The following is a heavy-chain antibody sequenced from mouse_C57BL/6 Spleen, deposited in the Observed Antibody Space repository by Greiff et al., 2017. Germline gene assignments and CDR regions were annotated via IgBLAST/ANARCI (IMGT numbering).Heavy chain of an antibody. CDR3: ARDYYGSSYDY. Sequence: QVQLQQPGAELVKPGASVKMSCKASGYTFTSYWITWVKQRPGQGLGWIGDIYPGSGSTNYNEKFKSKATLTVDTSSSTAYMQLSSLTSEDSAVYYGARDYYGSSYDYWGQGTTLTVSS. CDR1: GYTFTSYW. J-gene: IGHJ2*01. V-gene: IGHV1-55*01. D-gene: IGHD1-1*01. CDR2: IYPGSGST.